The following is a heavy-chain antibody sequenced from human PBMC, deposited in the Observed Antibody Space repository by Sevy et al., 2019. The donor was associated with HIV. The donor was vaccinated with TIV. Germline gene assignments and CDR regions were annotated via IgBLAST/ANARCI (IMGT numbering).Heavy chain of an antibody. Sequence: GGSLRLSCAASGFTFSDYYMSWIRQAPGKGLEWVSYISSSGSTIYYADSVKGRFTISRDNAKNSLYLQMNSLRAEDTAVYYCARHCSGGSCTLYYYYGMDVWGQGTTVTVSS. CDR2: ISSSGSTI. V-gene: IGHV3-11*01. J-gene: IGHJ6*02. CDR1: GFTFSDYY. CDR3: ARHCSGGSCTLYYYYGMDV. D-gene: IGHD2-15*01.